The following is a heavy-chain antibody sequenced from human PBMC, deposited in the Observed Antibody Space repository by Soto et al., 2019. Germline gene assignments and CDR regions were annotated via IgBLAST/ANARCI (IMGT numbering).Heavy chain of an antibody. CDR1: GYTFTSYY. Sequence: ASVNVSCKASGYTFTSYYMHWVRQAPGQGLEWMGIINPSFGSTSYAQKFQGRVTMTRDTSTSTVYMELSSLRSEDTAVYYCARVRERSSSWYARSGSLCEYWGKGNMVSVSS. D-gene: IGHD6-13*01. CDR3: ARVRERSSSWYARSGSLCEY. J-gene: IGHJ4*02. CDR2: INPSFGST. V-gene: IGHV1-46*01.